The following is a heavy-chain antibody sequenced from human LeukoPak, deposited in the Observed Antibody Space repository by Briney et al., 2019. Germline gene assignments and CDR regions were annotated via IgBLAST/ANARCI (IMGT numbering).Heavy chain of an antibody. J-gene: IGHJ4*02. V-gene: IGHV3-74*01. D-gene: IGHD3-10*01. Sequence: GGSLRLSCAASGFTFSSCWMSWVRQAPGKGLVWVSRINTDGSITNYADSVKGRFSISRDNAKNTLYLQMSSLRAEDTAVYYCARDRGPRTGFMVREAYDYWGQGTLVTVSS. CDR3: ARDRGPRTGFMVREAYDY. CDR2: INTDGSIT. CDR1: GFTFSSCW.